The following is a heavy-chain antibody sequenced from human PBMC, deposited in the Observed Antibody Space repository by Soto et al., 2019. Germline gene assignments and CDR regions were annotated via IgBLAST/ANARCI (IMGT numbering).Heavy chain of an antibody. CDR1: GGTFSSYT. Sequence: QVQLVQSGAEVKKPGSSVKVSCKASGGTFSSYTISWVRQAPGQGLEWMGRIIPILGIANYAQKFQGRVTITADKSTSTAYMELSSLRSEDTAVYYCAAIFGVLPGAFDIWGQGTMVTVSS. J-gene: IGHJ3*02. CDR2: IIPILGIA. D-gene: IGHD3-3*01. V-gene: IGHV1-69*02. CDR3: AAIFGVLPGAFDI.